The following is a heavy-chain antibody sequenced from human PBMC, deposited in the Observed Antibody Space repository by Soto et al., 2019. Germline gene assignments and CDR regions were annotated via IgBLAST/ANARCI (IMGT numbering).Heavy chain of an antibody. D-gene: IGHD2-21*01. CDR3: ARDGAYCGGDCYSYYYYMDV. J-gene: IGHJ6*03. V-gene: IGHV3-21*01. Sequence: GGSLRLSCAASGFTFSSYSMNWVRQAPGKGLEWVPSISSSSSYIYYADSVKGRFTISRDNAKNSLYLQMNSLRAEDTAVYYCARDGAYCGGDCYSYYYYMDVWGKGTTVTVSS. CDR1: GFTFSSYS. CDR2: ISSSSSYI.